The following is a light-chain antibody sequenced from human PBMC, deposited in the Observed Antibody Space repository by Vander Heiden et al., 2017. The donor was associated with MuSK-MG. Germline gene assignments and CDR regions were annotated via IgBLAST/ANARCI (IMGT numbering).Light chain of an antibody. CDR1: QSVSNN. V-gene: IGKV3-15*01. J-gene: IGKJ1*01. CDR2: GAS. CDR3: QQYSNWPLT. Sequence: ETVMTQSPVTLSVSPEERATLSCRASQSVSNNYLAWYQQKPGQAPRLLIYGASTRATGIPARFSGSGSGTEFTLTISSLQSEDFAVYYCQQYSNWPLTFGQGTKVEIK.